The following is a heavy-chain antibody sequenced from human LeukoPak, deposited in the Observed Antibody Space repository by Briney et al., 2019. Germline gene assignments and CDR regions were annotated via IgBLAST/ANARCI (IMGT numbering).Heavy chain of an antibody. D-gene: IGHD3-16*02. CDR1: GFTFSSDW. CDR3: ASLQNMITFGGVIVIPFDY. J-gene: IGHJ4*02. CDR2: IHCDGSNT. V-gene: IGHV3-74*01. Sequence: GRSLRLSCAASGFTFSSDWMQWVRQGPGKGLVWVSHIHCDGSNTSSADSVKGRFTISRDNAKNALYLQMNSLRGEDTAVYYCASLQNMITFGGVIVIPFDYWGQGSLVTVSS.